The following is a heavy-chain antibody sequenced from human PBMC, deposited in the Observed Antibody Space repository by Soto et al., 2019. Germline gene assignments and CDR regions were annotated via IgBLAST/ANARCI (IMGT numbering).Heavy chain of an antibody. CDR3: ARVEAVAGLYNYHGLDV. Sequence: QVELVQSGAEVKKPGSSVKVSCKVSGGTFSNYAIDWVRLAPGHGLEWMGGIVPIFGTTYYTQKFQGRPTIIADDSTTTAYLEMSSLRSEDTAIYYCARVEAVAGLYNYHGLDVWGQGTAVTVPS. CDR2: IVPIFGTT. V-gene: IGHV1-69*12. J-gene: IGHJ6*02. CDR1: GGTFSNYA. D-gene: IGHD6-19*01.